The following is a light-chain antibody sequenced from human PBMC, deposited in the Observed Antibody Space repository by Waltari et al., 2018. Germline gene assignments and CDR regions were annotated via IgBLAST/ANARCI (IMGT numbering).Light chain of an antibody. CDR1: RRDVVGYTY. V-gene: IGLV2-14*03. CDR3: SSYTSSSTWV. Sequence: SALPKPASVSGSPGQSTPTPCTGTRRDVVGYTYVPWYQQHPGKAPKLIIYDVSDRPSGISNRFSGSKSGNTASLTISGLQAEDETDYYCSSYTSSSTWVFGGGTKVTVL. J-gene: IGLJ3*02. CDR2: DVS.